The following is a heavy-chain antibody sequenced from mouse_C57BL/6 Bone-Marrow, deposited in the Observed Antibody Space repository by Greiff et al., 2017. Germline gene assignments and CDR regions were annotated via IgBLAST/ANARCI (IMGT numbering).Heavy chain of an antibody. J-gene: IGHJ1*03. D-gene: IGHD1-1*01. V-gene: IGHV5-9*01. Sequence: EVKLEESGGGLVKPGGSLKLSCAASGFTFSSYTMSWVRQTPETRLAWVATISGGGGNTYYPDSVKGRFTISRDNAKNTQYLQMSSLRSEATALEYCARRGYYGSREYFDVWGTGTTVTVSS. CDR1: GFTFSSYT. CDR2: ISGGGGNT. CDR3: ARRGYYGSREYFDV.